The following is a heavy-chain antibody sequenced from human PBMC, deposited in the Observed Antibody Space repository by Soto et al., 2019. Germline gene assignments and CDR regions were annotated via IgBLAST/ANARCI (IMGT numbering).Heavy chain of an antibody. CDR2: IYYSGST. D-gene: IGHD5-12*01. V-gene: IGHV4-30-4*01. J-gene: IGHJ4*02. CDR3: ARAYSGYDFAFEEFDY. CDR1: GGSISSGDYY. Sequence: TLSLTCTVSGGSISSGDYYWSWIRQPPGKGLEWIGYIYYSGSTYYNPSLKSRVTISVDTSKNQFSLKLSSVTAADTAVYYCARAYSGYDFAFEEFDYWGQGTLVTVSS.